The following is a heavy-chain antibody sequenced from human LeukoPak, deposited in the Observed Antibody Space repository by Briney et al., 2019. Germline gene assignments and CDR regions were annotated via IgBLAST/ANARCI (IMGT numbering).Heavy chain of an antibody. J-gene: IGHJ4*02. CDR1: GFSFSSYG. V-gene: IGHV3-30*03. CDR2: VSYDASKY. D-gene: IGHD3-22*01. CDR3: ARDKGIYYYDSSGYPTFFDY. Sequence: GRSLRLSCAASGFSFSSYGMHWVRQAPGKGLEWVAVVSYDASKYYHADSVKGRFTISRDNSKNTLYLQMDSLKPDDTAVYYCARDKGIYYYDSSGYPTFFDYWGQGTLVTVSS.